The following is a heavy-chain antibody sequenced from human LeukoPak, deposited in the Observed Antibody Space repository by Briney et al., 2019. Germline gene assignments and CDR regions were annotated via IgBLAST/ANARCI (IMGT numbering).Heavy chain of an antibody. CDR3: ARDSVTVNTFDI. D-gene: IGHD4-17*01. Sequence: PGGSLRLSCAAPGFTVSSNYMSWVRQAPGKGLEWVSVIYSGGSTYYADSVKGRFTISRDNSKNTLYLQMNSLRAEDTAVYYCARDSVTVNTFDIWGQGTMVTVSS. CDR2: IYSGGST. J-gene: IGHJ3*02. CDR1: GFTVSSNY. V-gene: IGHV3-66*01.